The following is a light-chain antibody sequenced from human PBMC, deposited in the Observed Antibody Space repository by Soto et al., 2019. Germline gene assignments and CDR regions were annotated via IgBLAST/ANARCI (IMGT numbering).Light chain of an antibody. CDR3: SSYTTSNTYV. J-gene: IGLJ1*01. CDR1: SADVGIYNR. Sequence: QSALTQPPSVSGSPGQSVTISCTGTSADVGIYNRVAWYQQPPGTSPKLVICDVSNRPSGVPARFSGSKSGSTASLTISGLQDEDEADYYCSSYTTSNTYVFGTGTKLTVL. V-gene: IGLV2-18*02. CDR2: DVS.